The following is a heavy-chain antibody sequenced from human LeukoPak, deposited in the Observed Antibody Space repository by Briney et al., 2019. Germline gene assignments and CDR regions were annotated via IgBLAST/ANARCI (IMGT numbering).Heavy chain of an antibody. V-gene: IGHV3-30-3*01. CDR2: ISYDGSNK. CDR1: GFTFSSYA. J-gene: IGHJ3*02. Sequence: GGSLRLSCAASGFTFSSYAMHWVRQAPGKGLEWVAVISYDGSNKYYADSVKGRFTISRDNSKNTLYLQMNSLRAEDTAVYYCARERGDYGCSSSSDAFDIWGQGTMVTVSS. CDR3: ARERGDYGCSSSSDAFDI. D-gene: IGHD6-6*01.